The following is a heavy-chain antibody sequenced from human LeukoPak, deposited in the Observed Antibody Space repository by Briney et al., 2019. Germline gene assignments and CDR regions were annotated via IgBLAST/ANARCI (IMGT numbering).Heavy chain of an antibody. CDR1: GGTFSSYA. J-gene: IGHJ3*02. V-gene: IGHV1-69*13. D-gene: IGHD2-2*01. CDR2: IIPIFGTA. CDR3: ALIVVVPAARDAFDI. Sequence: ASVKVSCKASGGTFSSYAISWVRQAPGQGLERMGGIIPIFGTANYAQKFQGRVTITADESTSTAYMELSSLRSEDTAVYYCALIVVVPAARDAFDIWGQGTMVTVSS.